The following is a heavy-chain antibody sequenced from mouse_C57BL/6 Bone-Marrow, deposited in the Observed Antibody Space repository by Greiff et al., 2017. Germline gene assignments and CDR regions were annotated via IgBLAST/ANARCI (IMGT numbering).Heavy chain of an antibody. CDR2: IDPSDSYT. J-gene: IGHJ4*01. Sequence: VQLQQPGAELVKPGASVKLSCKASGYTFTSYWMQWVKQRPGQGLEWIGEIDPSDSYTNYNQKFKGKATLTVDTSSSTAYMQLSSLTSEDSAVYYCARGDYWGQGTSVTFSS. CDR1: GYTFTSYW. CDR3: ARGDY. V-gene: IGHV1-50*01.